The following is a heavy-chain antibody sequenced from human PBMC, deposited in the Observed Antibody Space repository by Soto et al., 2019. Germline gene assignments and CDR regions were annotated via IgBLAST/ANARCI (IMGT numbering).Heavy chain of an antibody. D-gene: IGHD6-6*01. J-gene: IGHJ4*02. CDR2: IYYSGST. V-gene: IGHV4-31*03. CDR1: CGSISSGGYY. Sequence: KPSETLSLTCTVSCGSISSGGYYWSWIRQHPGKGLEWIGYIYYSGSTYYNPSLKSRVTISVDTSKNQFSLKLSSVTAADTAVYYCARSSSSVFDYWGQGTLVTVSS. CDR3: ARSSSSVFDY.